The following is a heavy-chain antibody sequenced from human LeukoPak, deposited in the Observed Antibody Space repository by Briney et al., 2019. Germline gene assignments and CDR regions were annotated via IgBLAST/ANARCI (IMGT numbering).Heavy chain of an antibody. CDR1: GGSISSGDYY. V-gene: IGHV4-30-4*01. J-gene: IGHJ4*02. CDR3: ARGAYDSSGYYYVGEGYYFDC. D-gene: IGHD3-22*01. Sequence: SETLSLTCTVSGGSISSGDYYWSWIRQPPGKGLEWIGYIYYSGSTYYNPSLKSRVTISVDTSKNQFSLKLSSVTAADTAVYYCARGAYDSSGYYYVGEGYYFDCWGQGTLVTVSS. CDR2: IYYSGST.